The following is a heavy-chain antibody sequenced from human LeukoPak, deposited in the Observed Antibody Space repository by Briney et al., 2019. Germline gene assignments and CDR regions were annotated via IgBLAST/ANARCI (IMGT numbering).Heavy chain of an antibody. V-gene: IGHV4-38-2*01. D-gene: IGHD1-1*01. CDR2: IYHSGST. J-gene: IGHJ4*02. CDR1: GYSISSGYY. Sequence: SETLSLTCAVSGYSISSGYYWGWIRQPPGKGLEWIGSIYHSGSTYYNPSLKSRVTISVDKSKNQFSLKLSSVTAADTAVYYCARGTPFDYWGQGTLVTVSS. CDR3: ARGTPFDY.